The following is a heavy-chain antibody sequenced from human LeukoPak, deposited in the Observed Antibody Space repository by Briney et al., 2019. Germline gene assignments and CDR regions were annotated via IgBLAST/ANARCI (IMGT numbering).Heavy chain of an antibody. CDR1: GFTFSKYA. D-gene: IGHD5-18*01. Sequence: GGSLRLSCAASGFTFSKYAMNWVRQAPGKGLEWVSLISTSGTPHYADSVKGRFTISRDNAKNSLYLQMNSLRVEDTAVYYCARDRWGYSYGGYWGQGTLVTVSS. CDR2: ISTSGTP. CDR3: ARDRWGYSYGGY. J-gene: IGHJ4*02. V-gene: IGHV3-69-1*02.